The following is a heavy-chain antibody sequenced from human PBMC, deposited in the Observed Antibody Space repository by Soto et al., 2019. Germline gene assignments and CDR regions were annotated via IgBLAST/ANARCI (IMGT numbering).Heavy chain of an antibody. CDR2: ISDNGGST. Sequence: PRLSCSASGFTFSSYGMHWVRQAPGKGLEYVSAISDNGGSTYYADSVKGRFTISRDNSKNTLYLQVSSLRAKDTAVYFCVKGPAFYDSSAFDYWGKGTLVTVSS. CDR1: GFTFSSYG. D-gene: IGHD3-22*01. V-gene: IGHV3-64D*06. CDR3: VKGPAFYDSSAFDY. J-gene: IGHJ4*02.